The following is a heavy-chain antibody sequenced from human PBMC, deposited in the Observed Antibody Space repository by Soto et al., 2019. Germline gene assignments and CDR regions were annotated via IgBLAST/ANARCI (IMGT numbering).Heavy chain of an antibody. Sequence: QVQLVQSGAEVKKPGSSVKVSCKASGGTFSSYTISWVRQAPGQGLEWMGRIIPILGIANYAQKFQGRVTITADKSTSTAYMELSSLRSEDTAVYYCARDLEVAVAGFPWGQGTMVTVSS. CDR3: ARDLEVAVAGFP. CDR2: IIPILGIA. J-gene: IGHJ3*01. D-gene: IGHD6-19*01. CDR1: GGTFSSYT. V-gene: IGHV1-69*08.